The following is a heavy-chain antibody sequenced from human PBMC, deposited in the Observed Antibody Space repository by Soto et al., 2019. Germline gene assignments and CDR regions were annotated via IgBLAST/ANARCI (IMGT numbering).Heavy chain of an antibody. Sequence: QLLQSGAEVKKPGASVKVSCKASGYSFSTYDISWLRQAPGQGLEWIGRISPKNGNTDYAQKFQDRVTMTADTSASTAYMELRGLRSDDTAIYYCATSYDSGFDPWGQGTLVTVSS. CDR2: ISPKNGNT. CDR3: ATSYDSGFDP. D-gene: IGHD3-3*01. J-gene: IGHJ5*02. V-gene: IGHV1-18*04. CDR1: GYSFSTYD.